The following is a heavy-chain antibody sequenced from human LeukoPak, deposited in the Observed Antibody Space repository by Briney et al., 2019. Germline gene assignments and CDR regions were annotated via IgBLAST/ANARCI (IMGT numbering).Heavy chain of an antibody. CDR2: IKSKTDGGTT. D-gene: IGHD5-12*01. V-gene: IGHV3-15*01. J-gene: IGHJ6*03. Sequence: GGSLRLSCEASGFTFSTYWIHWVRQAPGKGLEWVGRIKSKTDGGTTDYAAPVKGRFTISRDDSKNTLYLQMNSLKTEDTAVYYCTTVPTITYYYYYMDVWGKGTTVTVSS. CDR1: GFTFSTYW. CDR3: TTVPTITYYYYYMDV.